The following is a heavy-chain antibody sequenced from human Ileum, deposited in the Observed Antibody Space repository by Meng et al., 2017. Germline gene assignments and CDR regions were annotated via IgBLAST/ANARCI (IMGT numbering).Heavy chain of an antibody. CDR1: GGSITSSSYY. CDR3: ARDLINMIQTADAFDI. J-gene: IGHJ3*02. Sequence: SETLSLTCPVSGGSITSSSYYWGGVRQPPGKGLEWIGSIYYTGSTYYNPSLKSRVTISLDTSKIRFSLNLSSVPTADTAVYYCARDLINMIQTADAFDIWGQGTLVTVSS. V-gene: IGHV4-39*07. D-gene: IGHD3-22*01. CDR2: IYYTGST.